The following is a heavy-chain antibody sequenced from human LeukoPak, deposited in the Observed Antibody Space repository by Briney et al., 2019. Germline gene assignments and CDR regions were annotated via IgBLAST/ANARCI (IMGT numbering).Heavy chain of an antibody. V-gene: IGHV3-23*01. CDR3: AKDLRTGYSYGRYYFDY. CDR1: GFTFSSYA. CDR2: ISGSGGST. J-gene: IGHJ4*02. Sequence: GGSLRLSCAASGFTFSSYAMSWVRQAPGEGLEWVSAISGSGGSTYYADSVKGRFTISRDNSKNTLYLQMNSLRAEDTAVYYCAKDLRTGYSYGRYYFDYWGQGTLVTVSS. D-gene: IGHD5-18*01.